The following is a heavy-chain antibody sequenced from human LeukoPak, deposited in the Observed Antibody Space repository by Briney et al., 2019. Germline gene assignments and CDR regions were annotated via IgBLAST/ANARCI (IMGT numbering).Heavy chain of an antibody. CDR3: ARDEKGSSSWFTYYYYMDV. CDR1: GYTFTSYD. CDR2: IIPIFGTA. J-gene: IGHJ6*03. D-gene: IGHD6-13*01. V-gene: IGHV1-69*05. Sequence: SVKVSCKASGYTFTSYDINWVRQAPGQGLEWMGRIIPIFGTANYAQKFQGRVTITTDESTSTAYMELSSLRSEDTAVYYCARDEKGSSSWFTYYYYMDVWGKGTTVTVSS.